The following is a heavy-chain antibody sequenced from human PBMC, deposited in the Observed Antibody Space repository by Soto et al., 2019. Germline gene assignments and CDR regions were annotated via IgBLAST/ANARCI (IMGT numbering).Heavy chain of an antibody. Sequence: QVQLQQWGAGPLRPLETLSLTCGVSGGSFSGYYWALIRQSPGQGLEWIGEINDRGSINYNPSLKSRVSISVDTSKNHYSLNLRSVTAAYTAVYYCARESHDILTGPPWVWYFDLWGRGTLVTVSS. J-gene: IGHJ2*01. CDR2: INDRGSI. V-gene: IGHV4-34*01. CDR1: GGSFSGYY. CDR3: ARESHDILTGPPWVWYFDL. D-gene: IGHD3-9*01.